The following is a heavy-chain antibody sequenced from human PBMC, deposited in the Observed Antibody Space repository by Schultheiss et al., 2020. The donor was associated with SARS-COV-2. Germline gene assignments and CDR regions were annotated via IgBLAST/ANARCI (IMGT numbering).Heavy chain of an antibody. Sequence: SQTLSLTCTVSGGSISSGSYYWSWIRQPPGKGLEWIGYIYYSGSTYYNPSLKSRVTISVDTSKNQFSLKLSSVTAADTAVYYCARGGYSGYYGMDVWGQGTTVTVSS. CDR1: GGSISSGSYY. V-gene: IGHV4-30-4*08. CDR2: IYYSGST. D-gene: IGHD5-12*01. CDR3: ARGGYSGYYGMDV. J-gene: IGHJ6*02.